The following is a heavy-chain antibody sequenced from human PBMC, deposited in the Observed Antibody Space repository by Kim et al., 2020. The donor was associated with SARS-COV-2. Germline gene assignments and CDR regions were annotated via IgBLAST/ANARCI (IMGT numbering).Heavy chain of an antibody. D-gene: IGHD5-12*01. V-gene: IGHV1-2*02. CDR2: T. J-gene: IGHJ4*02. CDR3: ARGVVGTISGY. Sequence: TNYAKKFQGRVTMASDTSISTGYMELSSLRSDDTAMYYCARGVVGTISGYWGQGTLVTVSS.